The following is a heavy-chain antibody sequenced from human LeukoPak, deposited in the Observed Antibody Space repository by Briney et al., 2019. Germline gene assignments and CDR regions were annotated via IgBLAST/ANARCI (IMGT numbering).Heavy chain of an antibody. CDR3: ARSPRESDY. Sequence: GESLKISCKGSGYSFTSYWIAWVRQMPGKGLEWMGITYPGDSETRYSPSFQGQVTISADKSIGTAYLQWSSLKASDTAMYYCARSPRESDYWGQGTLVTVSS. CDR2: TYPGDSET. J-gene: IGHJ4*02. CDR1: GYSFTSYW. V-gene: IGHV5-51*01.